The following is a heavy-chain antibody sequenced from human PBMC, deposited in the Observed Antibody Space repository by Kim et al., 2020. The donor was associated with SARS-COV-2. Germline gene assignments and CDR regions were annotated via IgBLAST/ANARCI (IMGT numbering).Heavy chain of an antibody. V-gene: IGHV1-46*01. D-gene: IGHD2-15*01. CDR1: GYTFTSHY. CDR3: ARVLSLVVWYH. CDR2: INTSVGRT. Sequence: APVKVSCKASGYTFTSHYVVWLRQAPGQGLEWMAVINTSVGRTTYAQKFQGRVTVTTDTSTSTVYMNLGSLRSEDTAVYYCARVLSLVVWYHWGQGTLVT. J-gene: IGHJ5*02.